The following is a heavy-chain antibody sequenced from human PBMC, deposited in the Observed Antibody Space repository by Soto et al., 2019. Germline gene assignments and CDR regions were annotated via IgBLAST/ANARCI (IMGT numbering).Heavy chain of an antibody. CDR3: ARAVGYSSYFDC. D-gene: IGHD5-18*01. J-gene: IGHJ4*02. CDR1: GFDFSDYY. CDR2: ISSRGTSI. V-gene: IGHV3-11*01. Sequence: QVQLVESGGALVKPGGSLRLSCAASGFDFSDYYMTWIRQAPGQGLEWLSSISSRGTSISYADSVKGRFTISRDNIENSRFLHMNSLRGEDTAVDYCARAVGYSSYFDCWGQGPLGTVSS.